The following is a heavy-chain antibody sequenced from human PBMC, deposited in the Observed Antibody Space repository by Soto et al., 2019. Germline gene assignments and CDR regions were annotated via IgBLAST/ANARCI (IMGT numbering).Heavy chain of an antibody. CDR1: GGSISSGDYY. V-gene: IGHV4-39*01. J-gene: IGHJ4*02. Sequence: SETLSLTCTVSGGSISSGDYYWGWIRQPPGKGLEWIGSIYYSGSTYYNPSLKSRVTISVDTSKNQFSLKLSSVTAADTAVYYCARLYRKRTYGDYAYWGQGTLVTSPQ. CDR3: ARLYRKRTYGDYAY. CDR2: IYYSGST. D-gene: IGHD4-17*01.